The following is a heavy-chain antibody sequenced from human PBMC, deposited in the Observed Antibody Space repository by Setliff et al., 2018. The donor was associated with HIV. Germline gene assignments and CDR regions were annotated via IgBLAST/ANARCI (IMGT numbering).Heavy chain of an antibody. J-gene: IGHJ5*01. CDR2: IYTSGTT. CDR1: GGSITGGSYY. V-gene: IGHV4-61*02. Sequence: SETLSLTCTVSGGSITGGSYYWSWIRQPAGKGLEWIGRIYTSGTTSYNPSLKSRVTMAVDASKSRISLNLTSVTAADTAVYYCARCSGRFGAASGSGWFDPWGQGTTVTVSS. D-gene: IGHD6-13*01. CDR3: ARCSGRFGAASGSGWFDP.